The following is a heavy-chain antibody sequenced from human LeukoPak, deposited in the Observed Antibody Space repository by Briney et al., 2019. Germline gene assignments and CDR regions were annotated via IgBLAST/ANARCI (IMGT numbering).Heavy chain of an antibody. CDR1: GYRFTSYW. CDR2: IYPGDSNS. Sequence: GESLKISCKGSGYRFTSYWIGWVRQMPGKGLEWMGIIYPGDSNSKYSPSFQGQVTISADKSISTTYLQWSSLEASDTAMYYCARGGYCSSPNCFGGFDIWGQGTMVTVSS. D-gene: IGHD2-2*01. CDR3: ARGGYCSSPNCFGGFDI. J-gene: IGHJ3*02. V-gene: IGHV5-51*01.